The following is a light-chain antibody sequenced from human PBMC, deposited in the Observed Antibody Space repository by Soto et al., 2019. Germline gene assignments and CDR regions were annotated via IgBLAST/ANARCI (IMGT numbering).Light chain of an antibody. J-gene: IGKJ1*01. V-gene: IGKV3-15*01. Sequence: IVLTQSPVTLKLSPGERVTLSCRSSQNVRSNYLAWYQQKPGQAPRLLFYGASTRATGIPARFSGSGSGTEFTLTITSLQSEDFAVYYCQQYNDWLWTFGQGTRWIS. CDR1: QNVRSN. CDR2: GAS. CDR3: QQYNDWLWT.